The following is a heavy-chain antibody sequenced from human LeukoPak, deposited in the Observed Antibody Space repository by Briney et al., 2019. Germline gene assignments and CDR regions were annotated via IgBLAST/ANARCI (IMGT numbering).Heavy chain of an antibody. J-gene: IGHJ6*03. CDR1: GGSISTYY. D-gene: IGHD5-18*01. CDR2: IYYDGST. CDR3: AREGRYRYGYNEYHLYMDI. Sequence: SETLSLTCTVSGGSISTYYWSWIRQSPGKGLEWIGDIYYDGSTNYNPSLKSRVTISVDTSKKPFSLKLSYVTAAETAVYYCAREGRYRYGYNEYHLYMDIWGKGTTVTVSS. V-gene: IGHV4-59*12.